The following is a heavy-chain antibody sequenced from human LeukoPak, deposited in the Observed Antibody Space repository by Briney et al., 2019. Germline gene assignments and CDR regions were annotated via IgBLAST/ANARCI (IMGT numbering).Heavy chain of an antibody. CDR3: ARDRGGKIAARVDY. J-gene: IGHJ4*02. D-gene: IGHD6-6*01. CDR1: GFTFSSYS. Sequence: PGGSLRLSCAASGFTFSSYSMNWVRQAPGKGLEWVSSISSSSSYICYADSVKGRFTISRDNAKNPLYLQMNSLRAEDTAVYYCARDRGGKIAARVDYWGQGTLVTVSS. CDR2: ISSSSSYI. V-gene: IGHV3-21*01.